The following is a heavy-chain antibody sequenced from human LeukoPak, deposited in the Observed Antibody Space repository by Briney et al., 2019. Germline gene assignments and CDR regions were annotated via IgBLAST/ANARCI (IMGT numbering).Heavy chain of an antibody. CDR1: GGSISSSSYY. V-gene: IGHV4-39*01. CDR3: ASLAGYSYGPYFDY. Sequence: PSETLSLTCTVSGGSISSSSYYWGWLRQPPGKGLEWIGSIYYSGSTYYNPSLKSRVTISVDTSKNQFSLKLSSVTAADTAVYYCASLAGYSYGPYFDYWGQGTLVTVSS. J-gene: IGHJ4*02. CDR2: IYYSGST. D-gene: IGHD5-18*01.